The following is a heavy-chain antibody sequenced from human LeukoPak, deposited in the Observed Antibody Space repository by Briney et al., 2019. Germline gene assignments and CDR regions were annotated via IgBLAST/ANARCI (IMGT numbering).Heavy chain of an antibody. Sequence: PGGSLRLSCAASGFTFSSYGMAWVRPAPGKGLEWVANIKQDGSEKYYVDSVKGRFTISRDNAKNSLYLQMNSLRAEDTAVYYCARDSGGYDYYPDYWGQGTLVTVSS. CDR2: IKQDGSEK. CDR3: ARDSGGYDYYPDY. J-gene: IGHJ4*02. CDR1: GFTFSSYG. V-gene: IGHV3-7*01. D-gene: IGHD5-12*01.